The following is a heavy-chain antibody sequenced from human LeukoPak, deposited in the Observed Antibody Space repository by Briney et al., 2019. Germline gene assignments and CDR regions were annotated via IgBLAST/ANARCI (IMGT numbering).Heavy chain of an antibody. CDR1: GGSISSTDDY. CDR2: IYYTGST. V-gene: IGHV4-39*07. D-gene: IGHD3-3*01. CDR3: ARDTRDFWSGYHGYMDV. J-gene: IGHJ6*03. Sequence: SETLSLTCTVSGGSISSTDDYWGWIRQPPGKGPEWIGSIYYTGSTYHNPSLKSRVTISVDTSKNQFSLKLSSVTAADTAVYYCARDTRDFWSGYHGYMDVWGKGTTVTVSS.